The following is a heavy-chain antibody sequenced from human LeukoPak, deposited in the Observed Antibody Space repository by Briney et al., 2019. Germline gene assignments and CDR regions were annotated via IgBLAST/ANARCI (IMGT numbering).Heavy chain of an antibody. J-gene: IGHJ4*02. CDR2: IDYSGNT. CDR3: ARDLGAGIAAAADY. Sequence: PSETLSLTCTVSGDSSSNSIYYWGWIRQPPGRGLEWIGSIDYSGNTYYNPSLKSRATISIDMSKNQFSLKLSSVTAADTAVYYCARDLGAGIAAAADYWGQGTLVTVSS. CDR1: GDSSSNSIYY. D-gene: IGHD6-13*01. V-gene: IGHV4-39*07.